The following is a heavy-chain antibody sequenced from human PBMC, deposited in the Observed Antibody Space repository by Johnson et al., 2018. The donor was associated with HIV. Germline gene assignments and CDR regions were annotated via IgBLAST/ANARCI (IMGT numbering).Heavy chain of an antibody. CDR3: ARGPPPFARCRVAAKPKDAFDI. D-gene: IGHD1-26*01. Sequence: VQLVESGGALVQPGRSLRLSCAASGFTFDDYAMHWVRQAPGKGLEWVSVIYSGGSTYYADSVKGRFTISRDNSKNTMYLQMNSLRVEDTAVYYCARGPPPFARCRVAAKPKDAFDIWGQGTMVTVSS. V-gene: IGHV3-66*02. CDR1: GFTFDDYA. CDR2: IYSGGST. J-gene: IGHJ3*02.